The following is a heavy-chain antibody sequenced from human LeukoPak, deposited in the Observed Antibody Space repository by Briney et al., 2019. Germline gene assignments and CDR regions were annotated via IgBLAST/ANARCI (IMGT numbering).Heavy chain of an antibody. D-gene: IGHD5-12*01. Sequence: GGSLRLSCAASGFTFSSYTIHWVRQAPGKGLEWVANIKQDGSEKYYVDSVKGRFTISRDNAKNSLYLQLNSLRAEDTAVYYCARARGGYDFDYWGQGTLVTVSS. CDR2: IKQDGSEK. V-gene: IGHV3-7*03. CDR1: GFTFSSYT. J-gene: IGHJ4*02. CDR3: ARARGGYDFDY.